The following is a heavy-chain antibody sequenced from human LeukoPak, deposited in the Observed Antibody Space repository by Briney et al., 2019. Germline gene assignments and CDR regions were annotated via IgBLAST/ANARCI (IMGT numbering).Heavy chain of an antibody. D-gene: IGHD6-19*01. Sequence: LTGGSLRLSCAASGFTFSSYAMTWVRQAPGKGLEWVSAISGSGDSTYYADSVKGLFTISRDNSKNTLYLQMNRLRAEDTAVYYCAKDPYSSGPYNWFDPWGQGTLVTVSS. CDR3: AKDPYSSGPYNWFDP. CDR1: GFTFSSYA. CDR2: ISGSGDST. V-gene: IGHV3-23*01. J-gene: IGHJ5*02.